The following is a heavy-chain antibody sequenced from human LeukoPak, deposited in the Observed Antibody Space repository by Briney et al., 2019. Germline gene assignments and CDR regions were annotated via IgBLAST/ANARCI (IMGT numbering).Heavy chain of an antibody. D-gene: IGHD3-16*01. CDR2: INPNSGGT. J-gene: IGHJ4*02. V-gene: IGHV1-2*02. Sequence: ASVKVSCKASGYTFTGYYMHWVRQAPGQGLEWMGWINPNSGGTNYAQKFQGRVTMTRDTSISTAYMELSRLRSDDTAVYYCARGQYHYADTFPLHYWGQGTLVTVSS. CDR1: GYTFTGYY. CDR3: ARGQYHYADTFPLHY.